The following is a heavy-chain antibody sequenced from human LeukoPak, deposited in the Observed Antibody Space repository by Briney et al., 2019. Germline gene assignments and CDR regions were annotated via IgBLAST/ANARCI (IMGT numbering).Heavy chain of an antibody. D-gene: IGHD3-22*01. V-gene: IGHV1-69*04. Sequence: SVKVSCKASGGSFSDYAFSWVRQAPGQGLEWMGRIIPILGRGNYAQKFQGRLTITADKTTSTAYMELSSLRSEDTAVYYCARAFYYDISGYNWFDPWGQGTLVTVSS. J-gene: IGHJ5*02. CDR3: ARAFYYDISGYNWFDP. CDR2: IIPILGRG. CDR1: GGSFSDYA.